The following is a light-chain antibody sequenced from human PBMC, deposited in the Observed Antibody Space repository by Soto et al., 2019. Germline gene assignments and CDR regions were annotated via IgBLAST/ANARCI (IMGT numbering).Light chain of an antibody. CDR3: SSYTSSSTVV. CDR1: SSDVGGYNY. CDR2: HVC. J-gene: IGLJ2*01. Sequence: QSALTQPASVTGSPGQSITISCTGTSSDVGGYNYVSWYQQHPGKAPKLMISHVCDRPSGVSKRFSVTKSGNTASLTISGLQTDVEADYYCSSYTSSSTVVVGGGTKLTVL. V-gene: IGLV2-14*03.